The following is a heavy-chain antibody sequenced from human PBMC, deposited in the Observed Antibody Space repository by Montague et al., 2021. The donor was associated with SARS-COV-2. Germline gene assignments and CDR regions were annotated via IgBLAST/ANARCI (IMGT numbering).Heavy chain of an antibody. V-gene: IGHV3-23*01. CDR2: IGSNGGT. D-gene: IGHD6-19*01. J-gene: IGHJ4*02. CDR3: AKDRVDDNGWSVDY. CDR1: NVSINNYA. Sequence: ETLSLTCTVSNVSINNYAMTWVRQGPGKGLEWVSGIGSNGGTFYGDSVKGRFTISRDNSKNTLYLQMNSLRVEDTALYFCAKDRVDDNGWSVDYWGQGTLVTVSS.